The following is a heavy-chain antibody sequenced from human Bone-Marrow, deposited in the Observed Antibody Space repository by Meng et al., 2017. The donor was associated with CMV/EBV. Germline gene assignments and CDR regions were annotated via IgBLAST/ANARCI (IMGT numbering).Heavy chain of an antibody. D-gene: IGHD3-16*01. V-gene: IGHV3-11*04. J-gene: IGHJ6*02. CDR1: GFTFSDYY. CDR3: ERLLYVDHESHYYYGMDV. Sequence: GESLKISCAAPGFTFSDYYMSWIRQAPGKGLEWVSYISSSGSTVYYADAVKGRFTISRDNAKNMLFLQMNILRAEDTAVYFCERLLYVDHESHYYYGMDVWGQGTTVTVSS. CDR2: ISSSGSTV.